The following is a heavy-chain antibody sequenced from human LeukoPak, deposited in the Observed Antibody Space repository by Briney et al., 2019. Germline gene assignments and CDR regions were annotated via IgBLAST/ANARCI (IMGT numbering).Heavy chain of an antibody. Sequence: ASVKVSCKASGYTFTGYYMHWVRQAPGQGLEWMGWINPNSGGTNYAQKFQGWVTMTRDTSISTAYMELSRLRSDDTAVYYCARVGADGEQWLEYYFDYWGQGTLVTVSS. D-gene: IGHD6-19*01. J-gene: IGHJ4*02. CDR3: ARVGADGEQWLEYYFDY. CDR2: INPNSGGT. CDR1: GYTFTGYY. V-gene: IGHV1-2*04.